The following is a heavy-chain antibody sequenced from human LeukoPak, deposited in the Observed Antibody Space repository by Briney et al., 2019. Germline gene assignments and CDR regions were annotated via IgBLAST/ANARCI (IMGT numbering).Heavy chain of an antibody. CDR2: INPNSGGT. V-gene: IGHV1-2*02. J-gene: IGHJ6*03. CDR3: ARDEGHRTARNMAATYYMDV. CDR1: GYTFTGYY. Sequence: GASVKVSCKASGYTFTGYYMHWVRQAPGQGLEWMGWINPNSGGTNYAQKFQGRVTMTRDTSISTAYMELSRLRSDDTAVYYCARDEGHRTARNMAATYYMDVWGKGTTVTISS. D-gene: IGHD6-6*01.